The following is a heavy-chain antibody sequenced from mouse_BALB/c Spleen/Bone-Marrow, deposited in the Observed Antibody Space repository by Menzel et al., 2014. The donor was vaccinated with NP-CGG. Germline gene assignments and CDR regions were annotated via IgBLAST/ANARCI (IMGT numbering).Heavy chain of an antibody. D-gene: IGHD2-3*01. CDR1: GDSITSGY. J-gene: IGHJ2*01. CDR2: ISYSGST. V-gene: IGHV3-8*02. CDR3: ATYDGYYFDY. Sequence: EVKLVESGPSLVKPSQTLSLTCSVTGDSITSGYWNWIRKFPGNKLEYMGYISYSGSTHYSPSPKSRISITRDTSKNQYYLQLYSVTTEDAATYYCATYDGYYFDYWGQGTTLTVSS.